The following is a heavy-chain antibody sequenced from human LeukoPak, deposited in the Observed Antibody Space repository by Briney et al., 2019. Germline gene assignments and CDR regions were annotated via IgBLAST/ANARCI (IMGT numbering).Heavy chain of an antibody. J-gene: IGHJ4*02. CDR3: ARESAVAGEPDFDY. D-gene: IGHD6-19*01. CDR2: ISAYNGNT. CDR1: GYTFTSYG. V-gene: IGHV1-18*01. Sequence: ASVKVSFKASGYTFTSYGISWVRQAPGQGLEWMGWISAYNGNTNYAQKLQGRVTMTTDTSTSTAYMELRSLRSDDTAVYYCARESAVAGEPDFDYWGQGTLVTVSS.